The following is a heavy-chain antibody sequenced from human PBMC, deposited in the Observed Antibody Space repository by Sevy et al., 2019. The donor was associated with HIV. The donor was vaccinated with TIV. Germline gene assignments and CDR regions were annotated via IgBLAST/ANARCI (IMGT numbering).Heavy chain of an antibody. Sequence: GGSLRLSCAASGFTFSSYGMSWVRQAPGKGLQWVSSILNSGGGTTYADSVRGRFTISRDNSKNMLYLQMNSLRAEDSAVYYCTKGNESNDWYLDYWGQGTLVTVSS. J-gene: IGHJ4*02. CDR2: ILNSGGGT. D-gene: IGHD1-1*01. CDR3: TKGNESNDWYLDY. CDR1: GFTFSSYG. V-gene: IGHV3-23*01.